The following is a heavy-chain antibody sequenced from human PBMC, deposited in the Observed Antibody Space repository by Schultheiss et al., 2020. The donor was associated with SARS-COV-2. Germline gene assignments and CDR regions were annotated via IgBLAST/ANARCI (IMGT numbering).Heavy chain of an antibody. CDR1: GFSLSTSGVG. D-gene: IGHD3-22*01. V-gene: IGHV2-70*11. Sequence: SGPTLVKPTETLTLTCAFSGFSLSTSGVGVSWIRQPPGKALEWLARIDWDDDKYYSTSLKTRLTISKDTSKNQVVLTMTNMDPVDTATYYCARIPLGGYDSSGYSHDAFDIWGQGTMVTVSS. J-gene: IGHJ3*02. CDR3: ARIPLGGYDSSGYSHDAFDI. CDR2: IDWDDDK.